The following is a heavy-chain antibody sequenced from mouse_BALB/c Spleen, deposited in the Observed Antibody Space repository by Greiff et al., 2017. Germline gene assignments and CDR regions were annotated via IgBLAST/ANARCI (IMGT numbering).Heavy chain of an antibody. D-gene: IGHD2-13*01. Sequence: QVQLQQSGAELVRPGTSVKVSCKASGYAFTNYLIEWVKQRPGQGLEWIGVINPGSGGTNYNEKFKGKATLTADKSSSTAYMQLSSLTSDDSAVYFCARRLFDYWGQGTTLTVSS. CDR2: INPGSGGT. CDR3: ARRLFDY. CDR1: GYAFTNYL. J-gene: IGHJ2*01. V-gene: IGHV1-54*01.